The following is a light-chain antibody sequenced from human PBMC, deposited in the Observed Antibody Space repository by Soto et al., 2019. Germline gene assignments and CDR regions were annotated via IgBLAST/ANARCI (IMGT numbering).Light chain of an antibody. CDR3: RQANSFPLT. V-gene: IGKV1-12*01. Sequence: DIQMTQLPSSMSASVGDRVTITCRASQGISRWLAWYHQKPGKAPNLLIYSASTLHSGVPSRFSGSGSGTDVTLTISSLQHEDFGTYYCRQANSFPLTFGPGTKVDMK. CDR1: QGISRW. J-gene: IGKJ3*01. CDR2: SAS.